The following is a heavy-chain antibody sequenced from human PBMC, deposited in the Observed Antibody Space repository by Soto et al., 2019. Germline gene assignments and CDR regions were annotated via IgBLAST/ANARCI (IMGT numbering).Heavy chain of an antibody. CDR1: GYHFTAYC. Sequence: ASVKVSCKTSGYHFTAYCLAWLRQAPGQRPEWMGWVSTNNADTNYAEKFQGRVTMTTDKSTTTTYMELRSLRSDDTAVYYCASKLTLDCTGYYSFAYWGQGTMVTVYS. J-gene: IGHJ4*02. CDR3: ASKLTLDCTGYYSFAY. V-gene: IGHV1-18*01. CDR2: VSTNNADT. D-gene: IGHD2-8*02.